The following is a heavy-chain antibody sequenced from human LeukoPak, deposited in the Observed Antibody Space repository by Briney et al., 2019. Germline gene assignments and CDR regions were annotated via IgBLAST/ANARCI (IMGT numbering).Heavy chain of an antibody. V-gene: IGHV3-23*01. CDR1: GITFSSYA. D-gene: IGHD4-23*01. CDR2: ISGSGDST. Sequence: GGSLRLSCAASGITFSSYAMSWVRQAPGTRLEWVSAISGSGDSTYYADSVKGRFTISRDNSKNTLYLQMNSLRAEDTAVYYCAKDQGITPRPPRWYYWGQGTLVTVSS. CDR3: AKDQGITPRPPRWYY. J-gene: IGHJ4*02.